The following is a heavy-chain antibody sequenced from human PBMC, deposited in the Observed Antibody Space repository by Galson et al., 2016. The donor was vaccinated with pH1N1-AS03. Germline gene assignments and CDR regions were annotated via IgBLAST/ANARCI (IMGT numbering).Heavy chain of an antibody. CDR1: GYSFTSYW. Sequence: QSGAEVKKPGESLRISCKGSGYSFTSYWISWVRQMPGKGLEWMGRIDPSDSYTNYSPSFQGHVTISADKSISTAYLQWSSLKASDTAMYYCARLGGGAENTMIVVVPESSEDYWGQGTLVTVSS. V-gene: IGHV5-10-1*01. CDR2: IDPSDSYT. D-gene: IGHD3-22*01. CDR3: ARLGGGAENTMIVVVPESSEDY. J-gene: IGHJ4*02.